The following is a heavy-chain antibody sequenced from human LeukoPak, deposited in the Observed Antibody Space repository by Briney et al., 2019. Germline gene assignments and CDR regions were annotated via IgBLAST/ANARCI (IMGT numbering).Heavy chain of an antibody. Sequence: SVKVYCKASGGTFSSYAISWVRQAPGQGLVWMGRIIPILGIANYARKFQGRVTITADKSTSTAYMELSSLRSEDTAVYYCARDGVATIRGINWFDPWGQGTLVTVSS. D-gene: IGHD5-24*01. CDR3: ARDGVATIRGINWFDP. CDR2: IIPILGIA. J-gene: IGHJ5*02. CDR1: GGTFSSYA. V-gene: IGHV1-69*04.